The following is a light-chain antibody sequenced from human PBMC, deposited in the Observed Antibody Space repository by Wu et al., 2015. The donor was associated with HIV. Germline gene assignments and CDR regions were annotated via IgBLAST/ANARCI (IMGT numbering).Light chain of an antibody. CDR2: GAS. CDR1: QTVSSGY. Sequence: EIVLTQSPGTLSLSPGERATLSCRASQTVSSGYLAWYQQKPGQAPRLLLYGASSRATGIPDRFSGSGSGTEFTLTINNVQSEDLGVYYCQHYHNWPPWTFGQGTKVELK. J-gene: IGKJ1*01. V-gene: IGKV3-20*01. CDR3: QHYHNWPPWT.